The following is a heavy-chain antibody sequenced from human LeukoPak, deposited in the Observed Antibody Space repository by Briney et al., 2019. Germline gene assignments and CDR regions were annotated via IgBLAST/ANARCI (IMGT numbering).Heavy chain of an antibody. CDR1: GFTFSSYG. V-gene: IGHV3-30*02. CDR3: AKQGYCSSTSCYSDFDY. D-gene: IGHD2-2*01. J-gene: IGHJ4*02. Sequence: PGGSLRLSCAASGFTFSSYGMHWVRQAPGKGLEWVAFIRYDGINKYYADSVKGRFTISRDNSKNTLYLQMNSLRAEDTAVYYCAKQGYCSSTSCYSDFDYWGQGTLVTVSS. CDR2: IRYDGINK.